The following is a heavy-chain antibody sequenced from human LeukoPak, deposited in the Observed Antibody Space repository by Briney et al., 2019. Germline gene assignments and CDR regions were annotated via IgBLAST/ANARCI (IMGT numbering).Heavy chain of an antibody. CDR2: IRSKAYGGTT. V-gene: IGHV3-49*03. CDR3: TREVWFGELYFDY. Sequence: PGGSLRLSCTASGFTFGDYAMSWFRQAPGKGLEWVGFIRSKAYGGTTEYAASVKGRFTTSRDDSKSIAYLQMNSLKTEDTAVYYCTREVWFGELYFDYWGQGTLVTVSS. CDR1: GFTFGDYA. D-gene: IGHD3-10*01. J-gene: IGHJ4*02.